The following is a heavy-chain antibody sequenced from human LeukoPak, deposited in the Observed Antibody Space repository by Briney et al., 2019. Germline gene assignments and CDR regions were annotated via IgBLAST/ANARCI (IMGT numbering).Heavy chain of an antibody. Sequence: SETLSLTCSVSGGSISSSRSYWGWIRQTPGKGLEWVGSIYYNGDTYYNPSFKSRVTMSVDTSKNQFSLKLSSVTAADTAVYYCARGSYYYYYDSSGYEGTGFDYWGQGTLVTVSS. D-gene: IGHD3-22*01. V-gene: IGHV4-39*07. CDR1: GGSISSSRSY. CDR3: ARGSYYYYYDSSGYEGTGFDY. CDR2: IYYNGDT. J-gene: IGHJ4*02.